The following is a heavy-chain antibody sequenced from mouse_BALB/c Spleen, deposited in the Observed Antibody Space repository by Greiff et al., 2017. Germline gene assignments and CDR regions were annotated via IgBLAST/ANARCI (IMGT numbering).Heavy chain of an antibody. V-gene: IGHV1-87*01. J-gene: IGHJ2*01. CDR2: IYPGDGDT. CDR1: GYTFTSYW. D-gene: IGHD3-1*01. CDR3: ARSGLGFDY. Sequence: VKLMESGAELARPGASVKLSCKASGYTFTSYWMQWVKQRPGQGLEWIGAIYPGDGDTRYTQKFKGKATLTADKSSSTAYMQLSSLASEDSAVYYCARSGLGFDYWGQGTTLTVSS.